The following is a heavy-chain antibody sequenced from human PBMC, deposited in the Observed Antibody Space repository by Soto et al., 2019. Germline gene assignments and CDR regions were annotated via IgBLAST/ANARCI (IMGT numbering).Heavy chain of an antibody. Sequence: GESLKISCKGSGYSFAGYWITWVRQKPGKGLEWMGRIDPSDSQTYYSPSFRGHVTISVTKSITTVFLQWSSLRASDTAMYYCARQLYDSVPGPHSQYYTVFWGQG. CDR3: ARQLYDSVPGPHSQYYTVF. D-gene: IGHD3-10*02. CDR1: GYSFAGYW. V-gene: IGHV5-10-1*01. CDR2: IDPSDSQT. J-gene: IGHJ1*01.